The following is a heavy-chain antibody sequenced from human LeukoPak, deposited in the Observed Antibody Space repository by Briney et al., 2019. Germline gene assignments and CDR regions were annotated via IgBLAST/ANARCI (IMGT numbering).Heavy chain of an antibody. V-gene: IGHV1-69*01. J-gene: IGHJ4*02. D-gene: IGHD2-2*01. CDR3: ARVEGPSYCSSTSCYRPRYYFDY. CDR2: IIPIFGTA. CDR1: GGTFSSYA. Sequence: SVKVSCKASGGTFSSYAISWVRQAPGQGLEWMGGIIPIFGTANYAQKFQGRVTIAADESTSTAYMELSSLRSEDTAVYYCARVEGPSYCSSTSCYRPRYYFDYWGQGTLVTVSS.